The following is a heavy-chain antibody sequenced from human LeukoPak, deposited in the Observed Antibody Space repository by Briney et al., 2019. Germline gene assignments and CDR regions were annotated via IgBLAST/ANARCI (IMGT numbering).Heavy chain of an antibody. Sequence: PSETLSLTCTVSGGSISSYYWSWIRQPAGKGLEWIGRIYTSGSTNYNPSLKSRVTMSVDTSKNQFSLKLSSVTAADTAVYYRASPLTYYYDSSGYRDDAFDIWGQGTMVTVSS. CDR2: IYTSGST. CDR3: ASPLTYYYDSSGYRDDAFDI. J-gene: IGHJ3*02. D-gene: IGHD3-22*01. CDR1: GGSISSYY. V-gene: IGHV4-4*07.